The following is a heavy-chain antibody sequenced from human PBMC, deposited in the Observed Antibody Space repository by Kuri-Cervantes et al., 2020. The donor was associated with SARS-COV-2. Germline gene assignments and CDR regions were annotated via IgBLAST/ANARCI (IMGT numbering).Heavy chain of an antibody. Sequence: GSLRLSCAVYGGSFSGYYWSWIRQPPGKGLEWIGEINHSGSTNYNPSLKSRVTISVDTSKNQFSLKLSSVTAADTAVYYCAGVSPDWVLNWGQGTLVTVSS. J-gene: IGHJ4*02. CDR2: INHSGST. V-gene: IGHV4-34*01. D-gene: IGHD3-9*01. CDR3: AGVSPDWVLN. CDR1: GGSFSGYY.